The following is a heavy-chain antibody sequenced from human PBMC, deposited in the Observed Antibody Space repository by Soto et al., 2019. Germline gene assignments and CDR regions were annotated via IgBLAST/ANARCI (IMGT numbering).Heavy chain of an antibody. Sequence: GGSLRLSCAASGFTFSSYSMNWVRQAPGKGLEWVSAISGSGGSTYYVDSVKGRFTISRDNSKNTPYLQMNSLRAEDTAVYYCAKARAQYYDFWSGYPVDYWGQGTLVTVSS. V-gene: IGHV3-23*01. D-gene: IGHD3-3*01. CDR3: AKARAQYYDFWSGYPVDY. CDR2: ISGSGGST. CDR1: GFTFSSYS. J-gene: IGHJ4*02.